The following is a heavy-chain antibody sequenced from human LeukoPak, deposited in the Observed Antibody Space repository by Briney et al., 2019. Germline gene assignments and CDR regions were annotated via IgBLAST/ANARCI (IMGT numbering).Heavy chain of an antibody. CDR2: IYYSGTT. V-gene: IGHV4-61*05. CDR1: GDSISSNSYY. Sequence: SETLSLTCTVSGDSISSNSYYWSWIRQPPGKGLEWIGYIYYSGTTNYNPSLKSRVTILVDTSKNQFSLNLSSVTAADTAVYYCARRGIAAAGYDYWGQGTLVTVSS. CDR3: ARRGIAAAGYDY. J-gene: IGHJ4*02. D-gene: IGHD6-13*01.